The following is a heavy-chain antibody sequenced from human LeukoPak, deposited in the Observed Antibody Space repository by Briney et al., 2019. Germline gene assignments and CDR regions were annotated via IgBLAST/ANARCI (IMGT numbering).Heavy chain of an antibody. V-gene: IGHV1-69*04. CDR3: ARGHYYGSGSYDPYFDY. CDR1: GGTFSSYA. D-gene: IGHD3-10*01. J-gene: IGHJ4*02. Sequence: ASVKVSCKASGGTFSSYAISWVRQAPGQGLEWMGRIIPILGIANYAQKFQGRVTITADKSTSTAYMELSSLRSEDTAVYYCARGHYYGSGSYDPYFDYWGQGTLVTVSS. CDR2: IIPILGIA.